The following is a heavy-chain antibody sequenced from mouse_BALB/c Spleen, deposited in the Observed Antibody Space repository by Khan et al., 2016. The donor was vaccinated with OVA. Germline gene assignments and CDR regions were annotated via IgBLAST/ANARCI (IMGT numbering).Heavy chain of an antibody. Sequence: QVQLQQSGTKLVRPGTSVKVSCKASGYAFTNYLIEWVKQRPGQGLEWIGVIIPGSGVTKYNEKFKGKATLTADKSSTTAYMQLSSLTSDDSAVYFCEGGQLGLRFDYWGQGTTLTVSS. D-gene: IGHD3-2*01. CDR2: IIPGSGVT. CDR3: EGGQLGLRFDY. J-gene: IGHJ2*01. V-gene: IGHV1-54*01. CDR1: GYAFTNYL.